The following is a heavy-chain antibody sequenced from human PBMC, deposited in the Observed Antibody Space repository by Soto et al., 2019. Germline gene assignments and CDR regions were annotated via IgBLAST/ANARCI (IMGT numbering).Heavy chain of an antibody. CDR3: AKGGWYSRDYYGMDV. CDR1: GFTFSSYG. V-gene: IGHV3-30*18. CDR2: ISYDGSNK. J-gene: IGHJ6*04. D-gene: IGHD6-19*01. Sequence: QVQLVESGGGVVQPGRSLRLSCAASGFTFSSYGMHWVRQAPGKGLEWVAVISYDGSNKYYADSVKGRFTISRDNSKNTLYLQMNSLRAEDTAVYYCAKGGWYSRDYYGMDVWGEGTTVSVSS.